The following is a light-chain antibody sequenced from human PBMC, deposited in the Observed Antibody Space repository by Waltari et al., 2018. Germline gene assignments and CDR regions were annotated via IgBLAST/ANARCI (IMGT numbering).Light chain of an antibody. CDR3: CSYAGGSAFVV. CDR1: SRDVGSSNL. CDR2: EGS. J-gene: IGLJ2*01. V-gene: IGLV2-23*03. Sequence: QSALTQPASLSGSPGQSITISCTGTSRDVGSSNLVSWYQQHPGKAPKLIIYEGSKLPSGVSKRFSGSKSGNTASLTISGLQAEDEADYHCCSYAGGSAFVVFGGGTKLTVL.